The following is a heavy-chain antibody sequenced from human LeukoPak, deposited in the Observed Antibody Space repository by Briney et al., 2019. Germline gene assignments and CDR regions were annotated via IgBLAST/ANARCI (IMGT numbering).Heavy chain of an antibody. CDR2: INFNGGRT. J-gene: IGHJ4*02. Sequence: GGSLRLSCAASGFTFTTYNINWVRQPPGRGLEWVSTINFNGGRTYYADSVKGRFSVSRDNSKNTLYLQMNSLRVEDTAVYYCARRDCRSFKCYSFDSWGQGILVTVSS. V-gene: IGHV3-23*01. CDR3: ARRDCRSFKCYSFDS. D-gene: IGHD2-2*01. CDR1: GFTFTTYN.